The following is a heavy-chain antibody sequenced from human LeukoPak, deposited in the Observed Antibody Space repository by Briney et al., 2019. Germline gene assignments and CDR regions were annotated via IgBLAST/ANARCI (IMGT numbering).Heavy chain of an antibody. CDR2: IYYNGYT. D-gene: IGHD1-26*01. V-gene: IGHV4-59*12. CDR3: ATTTIRLGY. Sequence: SETLSLTCTVSGGSIGTYYWSWIRQPPGKGLEWIGYIYYNGYTDYNPSLKSRVTISVDTSKNQFSLKLSSVTAADTAVYYCATTTIRLGYWGQGTLVTVSS. J-gene: IGHJ4*02. CDR1: GGSIGTYY.